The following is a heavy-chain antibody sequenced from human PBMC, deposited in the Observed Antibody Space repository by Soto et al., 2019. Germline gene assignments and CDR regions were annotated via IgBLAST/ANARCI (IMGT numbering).Heavy chain of an antibody. CDR2: IYTSGST. V-gene: IGHV4-4*07. Sequence: SETLSLTCTVSGGSISSYYWSWIRQPAGKGLEWIGRIYTSGSTNYNPSPKSRVTMSVDTSKNQFSLKLSSVTAADTAVYYCARNGGYCTNGVCSAYYYYYGMDVWRQGTTVTVSS. J-gene: IGHJ6*02. D-gene: IGHD2-8*01. CDR1: GGSISSYY. CDR3: ARNGGYCTNGVCSAYYYYYGMDV.